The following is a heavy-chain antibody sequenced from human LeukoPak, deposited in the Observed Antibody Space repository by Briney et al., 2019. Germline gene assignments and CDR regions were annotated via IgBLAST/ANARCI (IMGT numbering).Heavy chain of an antibody. J-gene: IGHJ4*02. D-gene: IGHD6-19*01. CDR1: GGSVSSGSYY. Sequence: PSETLSLTCTVSGGSVSSGSYYWSWIRQPPGKGLEWIGYIHYSGRTSYNPSLKSRVTISVDTSKNQFSLRLSSVTAADTAVYYCARDSVSVAGSFDYWGQGTLVTVSS. CDR2: IHYSGRT. CDR3: ARDSVSVAGSFDY. V-gene: IGHV4-61*01.